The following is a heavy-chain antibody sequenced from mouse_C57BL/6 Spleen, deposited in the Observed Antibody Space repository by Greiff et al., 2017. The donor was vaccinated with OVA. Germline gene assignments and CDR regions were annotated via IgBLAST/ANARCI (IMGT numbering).Heavy chain of an antibody. CDR3: AREGLYDLWYFDV. V-gene: IGHV3-6*01. CDR1: GYSITSGYY. J-gene: IGHJ1*03. D-gene: IGHD2-3*01. CDR2: ISYDGSN. Sequence: EVQLQESGPGLVKPSQSLSLTCSVTGYSITSGYYWNWIRQFPGNKLEWMGYISYDGSNNYKPSLKNRISITRDTAKNQFFLKLNSVTTEDTATYDCAREGLYDLWYFDVWGTGTTVTVSS.